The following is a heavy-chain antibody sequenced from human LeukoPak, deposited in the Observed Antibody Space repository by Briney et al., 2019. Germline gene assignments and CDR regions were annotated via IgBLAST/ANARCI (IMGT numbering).Heavy chain of an antibody. CDR3: ARDAPYYMDV. V-gene: IGHV3-23*01. CDR1: GFGFSNYA. CDR2: ISGSGGTT. J-gene: IGHJ6*03. Sequence: GGSLRLSCAASGFGFSNYAMSWVREAPGKGLEWVSAISGSGGTTFYADSVKGRFTISRDNAKNSLYLQMNSLRAEDTAVYYCARDAPYYMDVWGKGTTVTVSS.